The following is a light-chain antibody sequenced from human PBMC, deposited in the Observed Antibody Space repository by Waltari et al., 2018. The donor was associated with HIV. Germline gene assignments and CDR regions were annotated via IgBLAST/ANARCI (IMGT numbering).Light chain of an antibody. Sequence: VITQSPATLSVSPGLRALLPCRASQSLGSYLAWYLQKPGQAPRLLIYGASTRATGIPTRFSGSGAGTECTLTISSRQSEDFAVYYCQQYNKWPRETFGGGTKVEV. CDR2: GAS. V-gene: IGKV3-15*01. CDR3: QQYNKWPRET. CDR1: QSLGSY. J-gene: IGKJ4*01.